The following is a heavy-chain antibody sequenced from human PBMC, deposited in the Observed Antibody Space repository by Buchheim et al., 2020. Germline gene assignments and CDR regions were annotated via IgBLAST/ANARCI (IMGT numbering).Heavy chain of an antibody. D-gene: IGHD5-24*01. CDR3: ARENRDGYRNGVDV. Sequence: QLQLQESGPGLVKPSETLSLTCTVSGGSISNSAYFWGWIRQPPGKGPEWIATIRYSGTTYFNPSLQNRVTISVDTSKNQFSLTLRSVTAADTALYYWARENRDGYRNGVDVWGQGTT. J-gene: IGHJ6*02. CDR1: GGSISNSAYF. CDR2: IRYSGTT. V-gene: IGHV4-39*07.